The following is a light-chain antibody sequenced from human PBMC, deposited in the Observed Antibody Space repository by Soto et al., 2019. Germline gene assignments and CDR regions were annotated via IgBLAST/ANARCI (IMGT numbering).Light chain of an antibody. CDR2: DAS. V-gene: IGKV3-20*01. Sequence: EIVLTQSPGTLSLSPGESATLSCRASQSLGSTDVAWYQQRPGQAPRLVMYDASSRATGIPGRFSGSGSGTDFTLTISRLEPEDSAVYYYQHYGVSPGTFGQGTKVEI. CDR3: QHYGVSPGT. CDR1: QSLGSTD. J-gene: IGKJ1*01.